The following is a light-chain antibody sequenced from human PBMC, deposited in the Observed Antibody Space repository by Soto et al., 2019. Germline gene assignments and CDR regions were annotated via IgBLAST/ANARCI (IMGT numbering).Light chain of an antibody. CDR2: DAS. CDR1: QRVSGY. J-gene: IGKJ4*01. Sequence: EIVLTQSPATLSLSPGERATLSCRASQRVSGYLAWYQQKPGQAPRLLMYDASNRATGIPARFSGSGSGTDLTLTISSLEPEDFAVYYCQQRSNWPSTFGGGTKVEIK. V-gene: IGKV3-11*01. CDR3: QQRSNWPST.